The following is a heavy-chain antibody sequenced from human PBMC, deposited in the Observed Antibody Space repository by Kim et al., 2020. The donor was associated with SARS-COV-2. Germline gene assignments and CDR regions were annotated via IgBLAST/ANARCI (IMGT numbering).Heavy chain of an antibody. CDR2: IKQDGSEK. CDR1: GFTFSSYW. Sequence: GGSLRLSCAASGFTFSSYWMSWVRQAPGKGLEWVANIKQDGSEKYYVDSVKGRFTISRDNAKNSLYLQMNSLRAEDTAVYYCARGEDITMVRGVLAPDPNFDYWGQGTLVTVSS. CDR3: ARGEDITMVRGVLAPDPNFDY. D-gene: IGHD3-10*01. J-gene: IGHJ4*02. V-gene: IGHV3-7*03.